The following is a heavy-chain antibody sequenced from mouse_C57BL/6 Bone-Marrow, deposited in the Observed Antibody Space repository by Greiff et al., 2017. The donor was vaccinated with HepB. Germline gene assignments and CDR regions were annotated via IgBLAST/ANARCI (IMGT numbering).Heavy chain of an antibody. CDR1: GYTFTSYW. Sequence: QVQLKQPGAELVRPGTSVKLSCKASGYTFTSYWMHWVKQRPGQGLEWIGVIDPSDSYTNYNQKFKGKATLTVDTSSSTAYMQLSSLTSEDSAVYYCARGGSSGYGAMDYWGQGTSVTVSS. J-gene: IGHJ4*01. CDR2: IDPSDSYT. D-gene: IGHD3-2*02. CDR3: ARGGSSGYGAMDY. V-gene: IGHV1-59*01.